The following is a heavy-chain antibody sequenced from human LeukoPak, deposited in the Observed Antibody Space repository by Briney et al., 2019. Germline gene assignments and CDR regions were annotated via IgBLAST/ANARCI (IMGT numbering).Heavy chain of an antibody. CDR3: ARDMVAHGDYYY. Sequence: ASVKVSCKASGYTFTGYYMHWVRQAPGQGLEWMGWINPNSGGTNYAQKFQGRVTMTRDTSISTAYMELSRLRSGDTAVYYCARDMVAHGDYYYWGQGTLVTVSS. D-gene: IGHD4-17*01. V-gene: IGHV1-2*02. J-gene: IGHJ4*02. CDR2: INPNSGGT. CDR1: GYTFTGYY.